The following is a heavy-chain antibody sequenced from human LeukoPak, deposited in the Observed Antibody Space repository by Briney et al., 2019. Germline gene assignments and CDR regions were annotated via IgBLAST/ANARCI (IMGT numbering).Heavy chain of an antibody. J-gene: IGHJ5*02. Sequence: PSETLSLTCSVSGGSMTSSSYYSGWIRQPPRKGLEWTGSTYYSGSTYYNPSLKSRVTISVDTSKKQFSLKLSSVTAADTAVYYCARSGNWFDPWGQGTLVIVSS. CDR3: ARSGNWFDP. V-gene: IGHV4-39*01. CDR2: TYYSGST. CDR1: GGSMTSSSYY.